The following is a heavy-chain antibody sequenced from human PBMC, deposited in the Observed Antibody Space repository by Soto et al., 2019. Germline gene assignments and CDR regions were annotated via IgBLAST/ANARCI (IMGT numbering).Heavy chain of an antibody. CDR3: ARAAIVVVPAATSWFDP. Sequence: SETLSLTCAVYGGSFSGYYWSWIRQPPGKGLEWIGEINHSGSTNYNPSLKSRVTISVDTSKNQFSLKLRSVTAAETALYYCARAAIVVVPAATSWFDPWGQGTLVTVSS. J-gene: IGHJ5*02. CDR2: INHSGST. D-gene: IGHD2-2*01. CDR1: GGSFSGYY. V-gene: IGHV4-34*01.